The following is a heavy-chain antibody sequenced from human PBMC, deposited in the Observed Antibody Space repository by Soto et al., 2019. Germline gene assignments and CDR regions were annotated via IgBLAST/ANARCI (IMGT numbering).Heavy chain of an antibody. D-gene: IGHD2-15*01. CDR3: ASDIAFDIDY. CDR2: IYSKAGKM. Sequence: QVHLLQSGAEVQKPGASVKVSCKTSGYTFNDFGITWVRQAPGLGLEWLGWIYSKAGKMNFAPKFQNRVIMTPDTSTRTAFMELTSLTFDDSAIYFCASDIAFDIDYWGQGTLVTVS. CDR1: GYTFNDFG. V-gene: IGHV1-18*01. J-gene: IGHJ4*02.